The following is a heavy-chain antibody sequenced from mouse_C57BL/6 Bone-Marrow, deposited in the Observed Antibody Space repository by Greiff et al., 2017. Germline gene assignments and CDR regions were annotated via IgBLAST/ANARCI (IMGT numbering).Heavy chain of an antibody. V-gene: IGHV1-61*01. CDR1: GYTFTSYW. CDR3: ARDGECAY. J-gene: IGHJ3*01. CDR2: IYPSDSET. Sequence: VQLQQPGAELVKPGASVKLSCKASGYTFTSYWMDWVKQRPGQGLEWIGNIYPSDSETHYNQKFKDKATLTVDKSSSTAYMQLSSLTSEDSAVYYCARDGECAYWGQGTLVTVSA.